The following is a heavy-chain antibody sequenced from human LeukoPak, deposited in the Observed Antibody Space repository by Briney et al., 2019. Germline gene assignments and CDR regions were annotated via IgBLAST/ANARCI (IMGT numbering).Heavy chain of an antibody. J-gene: IGHJ4*02. Sequence: SQTLSLTCAVSGDSVSRDSIAWNWIRQSPSRGLEWLGRTYYKSAWYNDYAVPVKGRITINPDTSKNQFSLQLNSVTPEDTAVYYCARGTGWPQFDYWGQGTLVTASS. CDR1: GDSVSRDSIA. CDR3: ARGTGWPQFDY. D-gene: IGHD6-19*01. CDR2: TYYKSAWYN. V-gene: IGHV6-1*01.